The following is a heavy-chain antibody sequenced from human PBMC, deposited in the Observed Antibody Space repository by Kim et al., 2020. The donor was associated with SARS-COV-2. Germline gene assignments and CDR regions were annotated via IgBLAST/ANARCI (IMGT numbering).Heavy chain of an antibody. CDR1: GFTFSTYA. CDR3: AKSSVGVTPLNVFMYYYDF. D-gene: IGHD1-26*01. Sequence: GGFLRLSCAASGFTFSTYAMSWVRQAPGKGLEWVSSFSSSGGSTNYADSVTGRFTISRDNAKNTLYLQMNSLRAEDTAIYYCAKSSVGVTPLNVFMYYYDFWAQGPLVTVSS. J-gene: IGHJ4*02. V-gene: IGHV3-23*01. CDR2: FSSSGGST.